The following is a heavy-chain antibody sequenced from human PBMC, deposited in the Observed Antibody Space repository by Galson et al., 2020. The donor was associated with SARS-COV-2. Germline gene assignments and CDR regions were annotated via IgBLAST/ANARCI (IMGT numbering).Heavy chain of an antibody. CDR3: AREGAARGYYFDY. CDR1: GFTFSSSS. Sequence: GGSLRLSCAASGFTFSSSSMNWVRQAPGKGLEWVSSISSSSYIYYADSVKGRFTISRDNAKNSLYLQMNSLRAEDTAVYYCAREGAARGYYFDYWGQGTLVTVSS. CDR2: ISSSSYI. V-gene: IGHV3-21*01. D-gene: IGHD6-6*01. J-gene: IGHJ4*02.